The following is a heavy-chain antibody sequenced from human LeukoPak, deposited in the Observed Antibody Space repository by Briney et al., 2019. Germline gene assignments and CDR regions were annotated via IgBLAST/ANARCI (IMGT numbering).Heavy chain of an antibody. CDR2: MNPNSGNT. CDR3: AKDLYSNYGPADY. Sequence: ASVKVSCKASGYTFTSYDINWVRQATGQGLEWMGWMNPNSGNTGYAQKFQGRVTMTRNTSISTAYMELSSLRDEDTAVYYCAKDLYSNYGPADYWGQGNLVTVSS. CDR1: GYTFTSYD. J-gene: IGHJ4*02. V-gene: IGHV1-8*01. D-gene: IGHD4-11*01.